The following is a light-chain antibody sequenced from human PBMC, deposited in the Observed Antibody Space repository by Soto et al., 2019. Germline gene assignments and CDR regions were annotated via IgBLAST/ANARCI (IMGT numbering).Light chain of an antibody. V-gene: IGLV2-23*01. Sequence: QSALTQPASVSGSPGQSITISCTGTSSDVGSYNVVSWYQHHPGKAPKLIIYEGSERPSGVSSRFSGSKSGNTASLTISGLQAEDEAAYYWCSYADSDTDVVGTGTKVTVL. CDR1: SSDVGSYNV. CDR2: EGS. J-gene: IGLJ1*01. CDR3: CSYADSDTDV.